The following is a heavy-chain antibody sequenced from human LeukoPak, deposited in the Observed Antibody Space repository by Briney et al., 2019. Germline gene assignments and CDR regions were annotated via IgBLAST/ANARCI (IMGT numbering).Heavy chain of an antibody. V-gene: IGHV3-74*01. CDR2: IKHDGSIT. Sequence: ETLSLTCAVSGVSISSSEWWIWVRQPPGQGLEWVSRIKHDGSITNYADSVKGRFTISRDNAKNTLFLQMNSLRVEDTAMYFCARDPTLDFWGQGTLVTVSS. J-gene: IGHJ4*02. CDR1: GVSISSSEW. CDR3: ARDPTLDF.